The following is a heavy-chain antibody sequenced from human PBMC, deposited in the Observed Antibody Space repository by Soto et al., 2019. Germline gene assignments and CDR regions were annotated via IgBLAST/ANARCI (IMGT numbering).Heavy chain of an antibody. CDR2: IYYSGST. CDR1: WRSIGGYD. J-gene: IGHJ4*02. V-gene: IGHV4-59*01. Sequence: KTSETLSLACTVSWRSIGGYDWSWIRQPPGKGLEWIGYIYYSGSTNYNPSLKSRVTISVDTSKNQFSLKLSSVTAADTAVYYCARYSSRFDYWGQGTLVTVSS. D-gene: IGHD5-18*01. CDR3: ARYSSRFDY.